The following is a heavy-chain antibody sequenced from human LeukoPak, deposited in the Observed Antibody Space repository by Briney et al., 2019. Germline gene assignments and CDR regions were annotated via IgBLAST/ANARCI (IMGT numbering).Heavy chain of an antibody. CDR1: GFTISNYW. J-gene: IGHJ4*02. CDR2: IKTDGSST. Sequence: GGSLRLSCAASGFTISNYWMHWVRQAPGKGLVWVARIKTDGSSTNYADSVKGRYTISRDNAKNTLYLQMNSLTDEDTAVYYCASGWGTMREYWGQGTLVTVSS. V-gene: IGHV3-74*01. D-gene: IGHD3-22*01. CDR3: ASGWGTMREY.